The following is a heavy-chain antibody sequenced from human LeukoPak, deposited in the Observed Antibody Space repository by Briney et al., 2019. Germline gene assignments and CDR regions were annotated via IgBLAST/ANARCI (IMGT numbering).Heavy chain of an antibody. V-gene: IGHV3-48*04. CDR3: ARDKWNDETETDD. Sequence: GGSLRLSCTASEFTFSNYNMNWFRQAPGKGLEWISYVNSDSKSIYYADSVKGRFTISRDNAKKSLSLQMNSLRADDTAVYHCARDKWNDETETDDWCQGTLVTV. CDR1: EFTFSNYN. CDR2: VNSDSKSI. J-gene: IGHJ4*02. D-gene: IGHD1-1*01.